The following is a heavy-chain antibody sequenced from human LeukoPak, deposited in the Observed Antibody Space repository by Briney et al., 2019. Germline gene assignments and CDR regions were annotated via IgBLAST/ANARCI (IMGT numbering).Heavy chain of an antibody. V-gene: IGHV3-11*01. Sequence: PGGSLRLSCAASGFTFSDYYMSWIRQAPGKGLEWVSYISSSGSTIYYADSVKGRFSISRDNAKNSLYLQMNSLRAEDTAVYYCAKGYRRSSSSVDYWGQGTLVTVSS. J-gene: IGHJ4*02. CDR3: AKGYRRSSSSVDY. CDR1: GFTFSDYY. CDR2: ISSSGSTI. D-gene: IGHD6-6*01.